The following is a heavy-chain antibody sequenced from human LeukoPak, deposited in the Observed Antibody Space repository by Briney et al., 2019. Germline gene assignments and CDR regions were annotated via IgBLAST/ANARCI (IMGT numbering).Heavy chain of an antibody. V-gene: IGHV1-2*04. D-gene: IGHD6-13*01. J-gene: IGHJ4*02. CDR1: GYTFTGYY. CDR2: INPNSGGT. Sequence: GASVKVSCKASGYTFTGYYMHWVRQAPGQGLEWMGWINPNSGGTNYAQKFQGWVTMTRDTSISTAYMELSSLRSEDTAVYYCARDHSSSWYAYWGQGTLVTVSS. CDR3: ARDHSSSWYAY.